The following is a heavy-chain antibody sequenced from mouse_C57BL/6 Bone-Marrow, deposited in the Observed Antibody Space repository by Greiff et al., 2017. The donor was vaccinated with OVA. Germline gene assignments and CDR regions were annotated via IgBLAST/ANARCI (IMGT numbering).Heavy chain of an antibody. J-gene: IGHJ2*01. Sequence: QVQLKQPGAELVKPGASVKLSCKASGYTFTSYWMHWVKQRPGPGLEWIGMIHPNSGSTNYHEQFTSKATLTVDKASSTAYMHLSRLTSVDSAVYYTARGGLLWIRRGYWGQGTTLTVSS. D-gene: IGHD2-2*01. CDR3: ARGGLLWIRRGY. CDR1: GYTFTSYW. V-gene: IGHV1-64*01. CDR2: IHPNSGST.